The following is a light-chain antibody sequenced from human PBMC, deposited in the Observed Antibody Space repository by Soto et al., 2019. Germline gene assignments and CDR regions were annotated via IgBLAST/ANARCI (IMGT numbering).Light chain of an antibody. V-gene: IGKV1-39*01. Sequence: QMTQSPSSLFASVGDRVTITCRASQSISSHLNWYQQTVGQTPRLLIYAASTLQSEVPPRVSGRRSGTEFTITISGLQREYFETYYCHQSHSAPLTFGGGTKIQI. CDR1: QSISSH. CDR3: HQSHSAPLT. J-gene: IGKJ4*01. CDR2: AAS.